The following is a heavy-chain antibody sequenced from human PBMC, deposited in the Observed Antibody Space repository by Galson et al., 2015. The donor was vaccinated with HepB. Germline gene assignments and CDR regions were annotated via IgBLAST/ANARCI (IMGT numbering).Heavy chain of an antibody. CDR2: ISGSGGTR. CDR1: GFTFSNYA. J-gene: IGHJ4*02. Sequence: SLRLSCAASGFTFSNYAMSWVRQAPGKGLEWVSAISGSGGTRYYADSVKGRFTISRDNSMNTLYLQMSRLRAGDTAFYHCAKVSGFSSGWTGYWGQGTLVTVSS. V-gene: IGHV3-23*01. D-gene: IGHD6-19*01. CDR3: AKVSGFSSGWTGY.